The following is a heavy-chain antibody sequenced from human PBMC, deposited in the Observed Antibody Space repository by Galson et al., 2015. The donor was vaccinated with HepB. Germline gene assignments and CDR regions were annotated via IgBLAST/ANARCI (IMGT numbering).Heavy chain of an antibody. D-gene: IGHD2-15*01. CDR1: GFTFSSYA. V-gene: IGHV3-23*01. Sequence: SLRLSCAASGFTFSSYAMSWVRQAPGKGLEWVSAISGSGGSTYYADSVKGRFTIFRDNSKNTLYLQMNSLRAEDTAVYYCAKGYHRYCSGGSCYSGQVLEAFDIWGQGTMVTVSS. CDR3: AKGYHRYCSGGSCYSGQVLEAFDI. CDR2: ISGSGGST. J-gene: IGHJ3*02.